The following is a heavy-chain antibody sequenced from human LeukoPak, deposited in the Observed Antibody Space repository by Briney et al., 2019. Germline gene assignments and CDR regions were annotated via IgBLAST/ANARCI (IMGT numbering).Heavy chain of an antibody. Sequence: SETLSLTCAVYGGSFSSYYWSWIRQPPGKGLEWIGEINHSGSTNYNPSLKSRVTISVDTSKNQFSLKLSSVTAADTAVYYCARSYRITMVRGNKAFDIWGQGTMVTVSS. D-gene: IGHD3-10*01. CDR3: ARSYRITMVRGNKAFDI. CDR2: INHSGST. J-gene: IGHJ3*02. CDR1: GGSFSSYY. V-gene: IGHV4-34*01.